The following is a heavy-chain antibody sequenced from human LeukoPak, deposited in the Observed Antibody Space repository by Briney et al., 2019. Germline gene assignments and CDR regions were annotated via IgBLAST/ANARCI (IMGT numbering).Heavy chain of an antibody. CDR3: AKERDAKGYFDY. CDR1: GFSFSTYA. CDR2: ISGSGKT. Sequence: GGSLRLSCAASGFSFSTYAMSWDRQAPGPGLEWVSAISGSGKTYYPDSVKGRFTISRDNSKNTLFLQMNGLRAEDTAVYYCAKERDAKGYFDYWGQGTLVTVSS. V-gene: IGHV3-23*01. J-gene: IGHJ4*02.